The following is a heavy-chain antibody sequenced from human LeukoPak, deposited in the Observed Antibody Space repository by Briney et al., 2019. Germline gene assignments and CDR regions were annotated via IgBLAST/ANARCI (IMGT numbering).Heavy chain of an antibody. V-gene: IGHV1-2*06. J-gene: IGHJ6*03. CDR1: GYTFTGYY. CDR2: INPNSGGT. Sequence: GASVKVSCKASGYTFTGYYMHWVRQAPGQGLEGMGRINPNSGGTNYAQKFQGRVTMTRDTSISTAYMELSRLRSDDTAVYYCARPYYDILTGYYYMDVWGKGTTVTVSS. D-gene: IGHD3-9*01. CDR3: ARPYYDILTGYYYMDV.